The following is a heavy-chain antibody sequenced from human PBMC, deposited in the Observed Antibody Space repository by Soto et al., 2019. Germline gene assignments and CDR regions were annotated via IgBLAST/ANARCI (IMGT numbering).Heavy chain of an antibody. J-gene: IGHJ6*02. D-gene: IGHD1-7*01. CDR3: SRGPPITGTTVGYYGMDV. V-gene: IGHV1-2*02. CDR1: GYTFTGYY. CDR2: INPNSGGT. Sequence: QVQLVQSGAEVKKPGASVKVSCKASGYTFTGYYMHWVRQAPGQGLEWMGWINPNSGGTNYAQKFQGRVTMTRDTSISTAYMELSRLRSDDTAVYYCSRGPPITGTTVGYYGMDVWGQGTTVTVSS.